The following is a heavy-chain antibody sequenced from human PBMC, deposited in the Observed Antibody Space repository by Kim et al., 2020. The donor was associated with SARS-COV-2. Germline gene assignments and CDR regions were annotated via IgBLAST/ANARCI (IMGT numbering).Heavy chain of an antibody. Sequence: SETLSLTCTVSGGSISSSSYYWGWIRQPPGKGLEWIGSIYYSGSTYYNPSLKSRVTISVDTSKNQFSLKLSSVTAADTAVYYCARLTPYYYDSSGPDFVIFPGAFDIWGQGTMVTVSS. CDR1: GGSISSSSYY. D-gene: IGHD3-22*01. CDR2: IYYSGST. J-gene: IGHJ3*02. CDR3: ARLTPYYYDSSGPDFVIFPGAFDI. V-gene: IGHV4-39*01.